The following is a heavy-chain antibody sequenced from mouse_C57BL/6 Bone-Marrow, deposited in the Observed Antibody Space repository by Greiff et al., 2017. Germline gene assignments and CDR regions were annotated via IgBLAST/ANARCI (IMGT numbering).Heavy chain of an antibody. V-gene: IGHV1-82*01. CDR2: IYPGDGDT. Sequence: VKLMESGPELVKPGASVKISCKASGYAFSSSWMNWVKQRPGKGLEWIGRIYPGDGDTNYNGKFKGKATLTADKSSSTAYMQLSSLTSEDSAVYFCARWITTVVGFDYWGQGTTLTVSS. D-gene: IGHD1-1*01. CDR1: GYAFSSSW. CDR3: ARWITTVVGFDY. J-gene: IGHJ2*01.